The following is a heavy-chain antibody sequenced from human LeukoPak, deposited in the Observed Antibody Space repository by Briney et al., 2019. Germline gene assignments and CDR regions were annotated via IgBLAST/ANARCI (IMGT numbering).Heavy chain of an antibody. CDR2: IYYSGST. CDR1: GGSISSSSYY. CDR3: ARVYYDSSGLPDY. V-gene: IGHV4-39*07. D-gene: IGHD3-22*01. Sequence: SETLSLTCTVSGGSISSSSYYWGWIRQPPGKGLEWIGSIYYSGSTYYNPSLKSRVTISVDTSKNQFSLKLSSVTAADMAVYYCARVYYDSSGLPDYWGQGTLVTVSS. J-gene: IGHJ4*02.